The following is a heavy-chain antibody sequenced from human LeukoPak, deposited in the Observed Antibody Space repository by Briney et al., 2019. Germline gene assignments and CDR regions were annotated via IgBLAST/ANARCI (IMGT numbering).Heavy chain of an antibody. Sequence: GASVKVSCEASGYTFSTYGISWVRQAPGQGLEWMGWISAYNGYTNYAQKVQGRVTMTTDTSTSTAYMEVRSLRSDDTAVYYCARVSRDTADSYYYYGMDVWGQGTTVTVSS. J-gene: IGHJ6*02. V-gene: IGHV1-18*01. CDR1: GYTFSTYG. CDR2: ISAYNGYT. CDR3: ARVSRDTADSYYYYGMDV. D-gene: IGHD5-18*01.